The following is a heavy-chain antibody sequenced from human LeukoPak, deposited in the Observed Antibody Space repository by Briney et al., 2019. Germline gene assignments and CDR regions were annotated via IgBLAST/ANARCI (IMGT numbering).Heavy chain of an antibody. D-gene: IGHD2-8*02. V-gene: IGHV3-9*01. J-gene: IGHJ5*02. Sequence: GGSLRLSCAASRFNFDDYAKRSVRQAPGKGLEWVAGISWNSGSIGYADSVRGRFTISRDNAKNSLYLQMNSLRAEDTALYYCAKAASRDGGVSGAWGQGTLVTVSS. CDR1: RFNFDDYA. CDR3: AKAASRDGGVSGA. CDR2: ISWNSGSI.